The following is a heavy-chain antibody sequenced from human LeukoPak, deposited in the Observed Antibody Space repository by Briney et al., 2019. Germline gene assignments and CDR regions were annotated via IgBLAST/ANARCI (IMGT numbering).Heavy chain of an antibody. J-gene: IGHJ4*02. V-gene: IGHV1-69*13. CDR1: GGTFSSYA. CDR2: ITPIFGTP. Sequence: AVKVSCKASGGTFSSYAISWVRQAPGHGLELVGAITPIFGTPNYVEKFQGRVTISADESTSTAYMELSSLTSEDTAVYYCTRSTKVVSRTFDYXGQGTLVTVSS. D-gene: IGHD4-23*01. CDR3: TRSTKVVSRTFDY.